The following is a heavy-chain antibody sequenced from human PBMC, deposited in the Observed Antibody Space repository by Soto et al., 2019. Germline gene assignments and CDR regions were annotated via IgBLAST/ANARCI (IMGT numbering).Heavy chain of an antibody. J-gene: IGHJ6*02. V-gene: IGHV3-21*01. Sequence: EVQLVESGGGLVKPGGSLRLSCAASGFTFSSYSMNWVRQAPGKGLEWGSSLSSSTSYIYYADSVKGRFTISRDTAKNSLYLQMNNLRAEDTAVYYCAKEVSSWFHGMDVWGQGTTVTVSS. CDR2: LSSSTSYI. CDR1: GFTFSSYS. CDR3: AKEVSSWFHGMDV. D-gene: IGHD6-13*01.